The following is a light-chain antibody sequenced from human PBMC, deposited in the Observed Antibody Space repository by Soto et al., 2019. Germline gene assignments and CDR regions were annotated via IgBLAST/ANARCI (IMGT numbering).Light chain of an antibody. CDR1: TLPKQY. Sequence: YELTQPPSVSVSPGQTARITCSGDTLPKQYAYWYQQKPGQAPMLVIYKDTERPSGIPERFAGSSSGTTVTLAITAVQAEDEADYYFQSADRSGAYRVFGGGTKVTVL. CDR2: KDT. J-gene: IGLJ3*02. V-gene: IGLV3-25*03. CDR3: QSADRSGAYRV.